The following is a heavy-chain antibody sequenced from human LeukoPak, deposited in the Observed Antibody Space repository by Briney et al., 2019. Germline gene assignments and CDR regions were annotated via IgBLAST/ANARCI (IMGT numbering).Heavy chain of an antibody. D-gene: IGHD1-26*01. CDR3: ARASGSYPESTYYYYYYMDV. Sequence: GGSLRLSCAASGFTFSSYSMNWVRQAPGKGLEWVPSISSSSSYIYCADSVKGRFTISRDNAKNSLYLQMNSLRAEDTAVYYCARASGSYPESTYYYYYYMDVWGEGTTVTISS. J-gene: IGHJ6*03. V-gene: IGHV3-21*01. CDR1: GFTFSSYS. CDR2: ISSSSSYI.